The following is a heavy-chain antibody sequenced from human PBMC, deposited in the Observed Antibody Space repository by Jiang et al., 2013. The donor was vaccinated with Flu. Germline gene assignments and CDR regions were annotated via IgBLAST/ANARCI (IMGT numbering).Heavy chain of an antibody. J-gene: IGHJ4*02. Sequence: GAEVKKPGASVKVSCKASGYTFTGYYMHWVRQAPGQGLEWMGWISAYNGNTNYAQKLQGRVTMTTDTSTSTAYMELRSLRSDDTAVYYCARSRGSYIPYYFDYWAREPWSPSPQ. D-gene: IGHD1-26*01. CDR3: ARSRGSYIPYYFDY. V-gene: IGHV1-18*04. CDR2: ISAYNGNT. CDR1: GYTFTGYY.